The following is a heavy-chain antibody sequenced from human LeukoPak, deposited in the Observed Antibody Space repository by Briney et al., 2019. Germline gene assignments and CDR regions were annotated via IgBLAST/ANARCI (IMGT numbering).Heavy chain of an antibody. CDR3: AREYRYDFWSGYPGRFGP. V-gene: IGHV4-30-4*08. CDR1: GASISSGDYY. J-gene: IGHJ5*02. Sequence: KASQTLSLTCTVSGASISSGDYYWSWIRQLPGKGLEWIGYIYYRGTTYYNPSLKSRVTISVDTSKNQFSLKLSSVTAADTAVYYCAREYRYDFWSGYPGRFGPWGQGTLVTASS. CDR2: IYYRGTT. D-gene: IGHD3-3*01.